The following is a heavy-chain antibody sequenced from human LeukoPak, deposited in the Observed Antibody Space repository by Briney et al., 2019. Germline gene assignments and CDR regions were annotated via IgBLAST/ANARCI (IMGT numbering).Heavy chain of an antibody. Sequence: ASVKISCKGSGYSFTSYWIGWVRQMPGKGLEWMGIIYPGDSDTRYSPSFQGQVTISADKSISTAYLQWSSLKASDTAMYYCARQGAAGKYYYYYMDVWGKGTTVTVSS. D-gene: IGHD6-13*01. CDR1: GYSFTSYW. CDR3: ARQGAAGKYYYYYMDV. J-gene: IGHJ6*03. CDR2: IYPGDSDT. V-gene: IGHV5-51*01.